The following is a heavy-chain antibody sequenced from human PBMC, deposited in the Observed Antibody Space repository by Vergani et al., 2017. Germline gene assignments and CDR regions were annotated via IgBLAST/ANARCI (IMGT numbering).Heavy chain of an antibody. J-gene: IGHJ3*02. CDR1: GYTFTGYY. Sequence: QVQLVQSGAEVKKPGASVKVSCKASGYTFTGYYMHWVRQAPGQGLEWMGWINPNSGGTNYAQKFQGRVTMTRDTSISTAYMELSRLRSDDTAVYYCARGRRVSSIAARRAFDIWGQGTMVTVSS. CDR3: ARGRRVSSIAARRAFDI. D-gene: IGHD6-6*01. CDR2: INPNSGGT. V-gene: IGHV1-2*02.